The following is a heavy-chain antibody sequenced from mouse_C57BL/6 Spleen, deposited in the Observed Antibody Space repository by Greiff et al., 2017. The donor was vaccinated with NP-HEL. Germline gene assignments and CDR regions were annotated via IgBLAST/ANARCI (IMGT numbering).Heavy chain of an antibody. J-gene: IGHJ2*01. CDR2: ISSGSSTI. CDR1: GFTFSDYG. Sequence: EVKLVESGGGLVKPGGSLKLSCAASGFTFSDYGMHWVRQAPEKGLEWVAYISSGSSTIYYADTVKGRFTISRDNAKNTLFLQMTSLRSEDTAMYYCARDGSSYVIYFVYWGQGTTLTVSS. D-gene: IGHD1-1*01. V-gene: IGHV5-17*01. CDR3: ARDGSSYVIYFVY.